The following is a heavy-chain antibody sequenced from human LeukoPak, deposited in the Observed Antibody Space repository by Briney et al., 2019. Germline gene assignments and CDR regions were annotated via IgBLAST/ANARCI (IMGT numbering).Heavy chain of an antibody. D-gene: IGHD6-13*01. J-gene: IGHJ4*02. V-gene: IGHV3-23*01. CDR3: ARDGWHSSSSSVDY. CDR1: GFTVSDYS. CDR2: ISGSGSYA. Sequence: GGSLRLSCAAPGFTVSDYSMSSVRQAPGKGLEWVSAISGSGSYADYAESVKGRFSISKDNSNNTLYMRMSSLRAEDTAVYYCARDGWHSSSSSVDYWGQGTLVSVSS.